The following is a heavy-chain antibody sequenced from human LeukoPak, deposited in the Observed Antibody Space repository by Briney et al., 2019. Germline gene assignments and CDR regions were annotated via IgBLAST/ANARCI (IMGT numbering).Heavy chain of an antibody. CDR1: GYSISSGYS. D-gene: IGHD1-20*01. V-gene: IGHV4-38-2*02. CDR2: MFHSGST. Sequence: PSETLSLTCTVSGYSISSGYSWGWIRQPPGKGLEWIGSMFHSGSTYYNPSLKSRVTMSVDTSKNQFSLKLSSVTAADTAVYYCARVRYNWNRDFDYWGQGTLVTVSS. CDR3: ARVRYNWNRDFDY. J-gene: IGHJ4*02.